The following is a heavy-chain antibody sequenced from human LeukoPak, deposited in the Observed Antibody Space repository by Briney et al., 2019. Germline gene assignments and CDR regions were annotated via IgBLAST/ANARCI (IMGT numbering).Heavy chain of an antibody. CDR2: INHSGST. V-gene: IGHV4-34*01. CDR3: AREETDGYKN. J-gene: IGHJ4*02. D-gene: IGHD5-24*01. CDR1: GGSFSGYY. Sequence: SETLSLTCAVYGGSFSGYYWSWIRQPPGKGLEWIGEINHSGSTNYNPSLKSRVTISVDTYKNQFSLKLSSVTAADTAVYYCAREETDGYKNWGQGTLVTVSS.